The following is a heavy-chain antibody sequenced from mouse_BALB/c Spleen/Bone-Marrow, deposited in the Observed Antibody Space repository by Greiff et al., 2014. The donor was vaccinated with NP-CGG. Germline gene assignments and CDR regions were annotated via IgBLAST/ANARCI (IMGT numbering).Heavy chain of an antibody. Sequence: QVQLQQSGAELMKPGASVKLSCKATGYTFSSYWIEWVKQRPGHGLEWIGEIYPGTGSTNYNEKFKGKATFTADTSSNTAYMQHSSLTSYDAAVYYCARNLYFFDYWGQGTPLTVSS. CDR2: IYPGTGST. J-gene: IGHJ2*01. CDR1: GYTFSSYW. CDR3: ARNLYFFDY. V-gene: IGHV1-9*01.